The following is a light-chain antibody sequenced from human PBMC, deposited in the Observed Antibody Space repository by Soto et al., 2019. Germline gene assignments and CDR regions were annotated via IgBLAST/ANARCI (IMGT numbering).Light chain of an antibody. CDR3: AAWDDGLSAWV. CDR1: RSNVGRHY. CDR2: RND. V-gene: IGLV1-47*01. Sequence: QSVLTQPPSASGTPGQRVTISCSGSRSNVGRHYVNWYRHVPGTAPKLLVYRNDQRPSGVTDRFSGSKSGTSASLAISGLRAEDEADYCCAAWDDGLSAWVFGEGTKLTVL. J-gene: IGLJ3*02.